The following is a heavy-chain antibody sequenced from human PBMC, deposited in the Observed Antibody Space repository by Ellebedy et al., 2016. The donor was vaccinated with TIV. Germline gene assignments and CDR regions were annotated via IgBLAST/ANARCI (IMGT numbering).Heavy chain of an antibody. CDR1: GGSISSYY. Sequence: MPSETLSLTCTVSGGSISSYYWSWIRQPPGKGLEWIGYIYYSGSTNYNPSLKSRVTISVDTSKNQFSLKLSSVTAADTAVYYCARLFGVTTLDYWGQGTLVTVSS. J-gene: IGHJ4*02. V-gene: IGHV4-59*01. CDR2: IYYSGST. CDR3: ARLFGVTTLDY. D-gene: IGHD4-17*01.